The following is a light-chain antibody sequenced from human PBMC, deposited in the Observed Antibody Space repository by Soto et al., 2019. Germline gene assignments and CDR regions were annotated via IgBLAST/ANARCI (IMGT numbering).Light chain of an antibody. CDR2: DND. Sequence: QSVLTQPPSASGTPGQRVTISCSGSSSNIGSNIVTWSQQFPGTAPQLVIYDNDQRPSGVPDRFSGSKSGTSASLAISGLQSEDEAHYYCAAWDDSLNGWVFGGGTKLTVL. V-gene: IGLV1-44*01. CDR1: SSNIGSNI. J-gene: IGLJ3*02. CDR3: AAWDDSLNGWV.